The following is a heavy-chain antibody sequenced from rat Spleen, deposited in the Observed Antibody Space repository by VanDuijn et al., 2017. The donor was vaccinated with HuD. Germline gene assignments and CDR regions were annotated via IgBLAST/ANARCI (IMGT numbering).Heavy chain of an antibody. CDR2: IWTGGGT. CDR1: GSSLTSYH. D-gene: IGHD1-7*01. Sequence: QVQLKESGPGLVQPSQTLSLTCTVSGSSLTSYHVSWVRQTPGKGLEWMGVIWTGGGTAYNSALKSRLSISRDTSKSQVFLKMNSLQTEDTATYYCARSDYGYGFDYWGQGVMVTVSS. CDR3: ARSDYGYGFDY. J-gene: IGHJ2*01. V-gene: IGHV2-43*01.